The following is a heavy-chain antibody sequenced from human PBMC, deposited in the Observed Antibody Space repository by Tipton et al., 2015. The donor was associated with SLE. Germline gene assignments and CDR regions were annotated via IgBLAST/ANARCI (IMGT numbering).Heavy chain of an antibody. V-gene: IGHV3-64*01. CDR2: ISSDGITT. J-gene: IGHJ6*02. Sequence: GSLRLSCAGSGFTFSNYGMTWVRQAPGKGLEYVSAISSDGITTYYANSVKGRFTISRDNSKNTLYLQMGSLRGEDMAVYYCARDQGMDVWGQGTTVTVSS. CDR1: GFTFSNYG. CDR3: ARDQGMDV.